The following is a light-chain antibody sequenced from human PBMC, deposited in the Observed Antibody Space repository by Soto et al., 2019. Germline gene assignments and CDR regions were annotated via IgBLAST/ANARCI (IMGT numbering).Light chain of an antibody. CDR1: QGIRDD. CDR3: LQDYNYPWT. J-gene: IGKJ1*01. Sequence: AIQMTQSPSSLSASVGDRVTITCRASQGIRDDLGWYQQKPGKAPKLLIYSASSLQSGVPSRFRGSGSGTDFTLTISSLQPEDFATYCCLQDYNYPWTFGQGTKVDIK. CDR2: SAS. V-gene: IGKV1-6*01.